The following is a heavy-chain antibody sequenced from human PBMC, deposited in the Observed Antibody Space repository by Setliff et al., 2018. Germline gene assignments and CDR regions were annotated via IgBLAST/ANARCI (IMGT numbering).Heavy chain of an antibody. J-gene: IGHJ3*02. CDR1: GGSISSGSYY. Sequence: KTSETLSLTCTVSGGSISSGSYYWSWIRQPPGKGLEWIGSMYHNGSTYYNPSLKSRVTISVDTSKNQFSLKLNYVTAADTAVYYCARALGYCSRTSCYADAFDIWGQGTMVTVSS. CDR2: MYHNGST. D-gene: IGHD2-2*01. V-gene: IGHV4-39*07. CDR3: ARALGYCSRTSCYADAFDI.